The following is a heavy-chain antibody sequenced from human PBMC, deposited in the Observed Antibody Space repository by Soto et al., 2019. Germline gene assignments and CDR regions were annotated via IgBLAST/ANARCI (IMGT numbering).Heavy chain of an antibody. CDR3: ARDYYGSGTPPGY. V-gene: IGHV3-21*01. D-gene: IGHD3-10*01. CDR2: IGTSGSYI. Sequence: GGSLRLSCAVSGFIFSRYSMNWVRQAPGKGLEWVSSIGTSGSYIYDTDSVKGRFTISRDNAKNSLYLQMNSLRAEDTAVYYCARDYYGSGTPPGYWGQGTLVTVSS. CDR1: GFIFSRYS. J-gene: IGHJ4*02.